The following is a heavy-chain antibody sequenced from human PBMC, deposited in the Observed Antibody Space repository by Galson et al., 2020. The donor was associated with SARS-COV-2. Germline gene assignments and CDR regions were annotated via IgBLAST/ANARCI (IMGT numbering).Heavy chain of an antibody. CDR2: IYYSGST. CDR3: AREPLYSSLPTDY. J-gene: IGHJ4*02. CDR1: GGSISSSSYY. Sequence: SETLSLTCTVSGGSISSSSYYWGWIRQPPGKGLEWIGSIYYSGSTYYNPSLKSRVTISVDTSKNQFSLKLSSVTAADTAVYYCAREPLYSSLPTDYWGQGTLVTVSS. D-gene: IGHD6-6*01. V-gene: IGHV4-39*07.